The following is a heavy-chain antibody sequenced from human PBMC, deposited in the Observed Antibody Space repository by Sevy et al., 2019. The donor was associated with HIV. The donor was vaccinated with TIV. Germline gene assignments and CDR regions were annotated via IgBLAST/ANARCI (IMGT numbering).Heavy chain of an antibody. J-gene: IGHJ4*02. Sequence: GGSLRLSCTTSGFTFSYSGMHWVRQAPGKGLEWVTFIQYDGRNTHYADSVKGRFTISRDNSKNMLYLQMNSLRGDDTAVYYCAKNTAAVGTRGFDYWGQGALVTVSS. D-gene: IGHD6-13*01. V-gene: IGHV3-30*02. CDR3: AKNTAAVGTRGFDY. CDR2: IQYDGRNT. CDR1: GFTFSYSG.